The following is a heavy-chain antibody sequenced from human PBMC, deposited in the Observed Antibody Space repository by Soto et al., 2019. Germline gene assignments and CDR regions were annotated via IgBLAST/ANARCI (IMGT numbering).Heavy chain of an antibody. CDR3: VMVDNYVTPTPQDV. CDR1: GYIFVNYG. V-gene: IGHV1-18*01. Sequence: QVQLVQSGDEVKKPGASVKVSCKASGYIFVNYGIAWVRQAPVQGLEWMGWISPYTGNTHSATQVQGRLTMTTDTSTSTAYMDLRSLTSDDTAVYYCVMVDNYVTPTPQDVWGQGTTVTVSS. J-gene: IGHJ6*02. D-gene: IGHD3-16*01. CDR2: ISPYTGNT.